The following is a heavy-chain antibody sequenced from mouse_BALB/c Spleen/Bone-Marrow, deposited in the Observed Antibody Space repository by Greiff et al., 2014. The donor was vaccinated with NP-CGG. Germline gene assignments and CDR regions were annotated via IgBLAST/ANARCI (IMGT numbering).Heavy chain of an antibody. Sequence: DVHLVESGAELVKPGASVKLSCTVSGFNTKDTYMRWVRQRPEQGLEWIGRIDPANGNTKYDPKFQGKATITADTSSNTAYLQLSSLTSEDTAVYYCASYYYGRSSFTYWGQGTLVTVSA. CDR1: GFNTKDTY. CDR3: ASYYYGRSSFTY. CDR2: IDPANGNT. J-gene: IGHJ3*01. V-gene: IGHV14-3*02. D-gene: IGHD1-1*01.